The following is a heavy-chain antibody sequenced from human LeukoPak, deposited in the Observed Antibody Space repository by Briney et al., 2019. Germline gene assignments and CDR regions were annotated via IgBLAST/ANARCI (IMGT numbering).Heavy chain of an antibody. V-gene: IGHV3-74*01. CDR1: GFSFSGHW. CDR3: ARLVCTTTPCYGKFYFDY. CDR2: ISPTGSTT. Sequence: GGSLRLSCTASGFSFSGHWMHWARQLPGKGLVWVSRISPTGSTTSYADSVKGRFTVSRDNAKNSVYLQMNSLRAEDTAIYYCARLVCTTTPCYGKFYFDYWGQGTLVPVSS. D-gene: IGHD2-8*01. J-gene: IGHJ4*02.